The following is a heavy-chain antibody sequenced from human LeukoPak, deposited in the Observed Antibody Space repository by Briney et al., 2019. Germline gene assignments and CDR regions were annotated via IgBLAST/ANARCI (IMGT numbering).Heavy chain of an antibody. Sequence: KPSETLSLTCTVSGGSISSSSYYWGWIRQPPGRGLEWIGNIYHSGSTYYNPSLKSRVTISVDTSKNQFSLKLSSVTAADTAVYYCARVPGITLFGFDFDIWGQGTMVTVSS. V-gene: IGHV4-39*07. CDR2: IYHSGST. CDR3: ARVPGITLFGFDFDI. J-gene: IGHJ3*02. CDR1: GGSISSSSYY. D-gene: IGHD3-9*01.